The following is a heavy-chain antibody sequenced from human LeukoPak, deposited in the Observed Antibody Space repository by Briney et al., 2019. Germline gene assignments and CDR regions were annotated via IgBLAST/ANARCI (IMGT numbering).Heavy chain of an antibody. D-gene: IGHD3-22*01. Sequence: GGSLRLSCAASGFTFSSYSMNWVRQAPGKGLEWVSSISSSSSYIYYADSVKGRFTISRVNAKNSLYLQMNSLRAEDTAVYYCARDLAMGDSSGYYEPTGYWGQGSLVTVSS. J-gene: IGHJ4*02. V-gene: IGHV3-21*01. CDR1: GFTFSSYS. CDR2: ISSSSSYI. CDR3: ARDLAMGDSSGYYEPTGY.